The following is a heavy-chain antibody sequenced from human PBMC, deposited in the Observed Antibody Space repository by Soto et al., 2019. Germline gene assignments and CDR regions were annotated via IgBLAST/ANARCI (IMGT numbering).Heavy chain of an antibody. CDR2: INHSGST. V-gene: IGHV4-34*01. J-gene: IGHJ6*02. D-gene: IGHD6-19*01. CDR3: ARGRRYSSGWYNGYYYYGMDV. CDR1: GGSFSGYY. Sequence: SETLSLTCAVYGGSFSGYYWSWIRQPPGKGLEWFGEINHSGSTNYNPSLKSRVTISVDTSKNQFSLKLSSVTAADTAVYYCARGRRYSSGWYNGYYYYGMDVWGQGTTVTVSS.